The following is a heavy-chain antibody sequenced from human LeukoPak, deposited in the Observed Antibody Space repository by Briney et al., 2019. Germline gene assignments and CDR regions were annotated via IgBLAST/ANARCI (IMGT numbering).Heavy chain of an antibody. D-gene: IGHD3-22*01. Sequence: SETLSLTCTVSGGSISSGSYYWSWIRQPAGKGLEWIGRIYTSGSTNYNPSLKSRVTISVDTSKNQFSLKLSSVTAADTAVYYCARGENYYDSSGFDYWGQGTLVTVSS. V-gene: IGHV4-61*02. CDR3: ARGENYYDSSGFDY. J-gene: IGHJ4*02. CDR1: GGSISSGSYY. CDR2: IYTSGST.